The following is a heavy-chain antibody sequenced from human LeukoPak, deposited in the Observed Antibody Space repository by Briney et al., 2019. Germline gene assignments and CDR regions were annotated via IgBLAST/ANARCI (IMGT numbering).Heavy chain of an antibody. CDR1: GYTFTSNG. D-gene: IGHD4-23*01. CDR3: ARGNSASEIYHYLNWFDP. J-gene: IGHJ5*02. Sequence: ASVKVSCKASGYTFTSNGVTWVRQAPGQGLEWMGWISANNGYTNYAQKFQDGVTLTTDTSTSTAYMELRSLRSDDTAVYYCARGNSASEIYHYLNWFDPWGQGTLVTVSS. V-gene: IGHV1-18*04. CDR2: ISANNGYT.